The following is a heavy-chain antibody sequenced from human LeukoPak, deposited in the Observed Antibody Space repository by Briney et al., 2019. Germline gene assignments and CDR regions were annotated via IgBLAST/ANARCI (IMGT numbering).Heavy chain of an antibody. D-gene: IGHD5-18*01. CDR2: INPNSGGT. Sequence: ASVKVSCKASGYTFTGYYMHWVRQATGQGLEWMGWINPNSGGTNYAQKFQGRVTMTRDTSISTAYMELSRLRSDDTAVYYCARGSPRGYSYGFDAFDIWGQGTMVTVSS. CDR1: GYTFTGYY. CDR3: ARGSPRGYSYGFDAFDI. V-gene: IGHV1-2*02. J-gene: IGHJ3*02.